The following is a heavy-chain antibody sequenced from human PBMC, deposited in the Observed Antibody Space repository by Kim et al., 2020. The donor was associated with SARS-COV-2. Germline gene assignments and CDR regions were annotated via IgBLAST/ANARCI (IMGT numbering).Heavy chain of an antibody. CDR1: GFTFSSYA. Sequence: GGSLRLSCAASGFTFSSYAMHWVRQAPGKGLEWVAVISYDGSNKYYADSVKGRFTISRDNSKNTLYLQMNSLRAEDTAVYYCARGGGGNSVDYWGQGTL. D-gene: IGHD2-21*02. V-gene: IGHV3-30-3*01. J-gene: IGHJ4*02. CDR2: ISYDGSNK. CDR3: ARGGGGNSVDY.